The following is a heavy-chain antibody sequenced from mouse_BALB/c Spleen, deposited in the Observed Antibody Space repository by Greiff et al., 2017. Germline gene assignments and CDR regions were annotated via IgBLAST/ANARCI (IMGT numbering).Heavy chain of an antibody. CDR1: GFTFSSYG. D-gene: IGHD2-14*01. V-gene: IGHV5-6-3*01. J-gene: IGHJ3*01. CDR2: INSNGGST. CDR3: AREGDRYDWFAY. Sequence: EVKLVESGGGLVQPGGSLKLSCAASGFTFSSYGMSWVRQTPDKRLELVATINSNGGSTYYPDSVKGRVTISRDNAKNTLYLQMSSLKSEDTAMYYCAREGDRYDWFAYWGQGTLVTVSA.